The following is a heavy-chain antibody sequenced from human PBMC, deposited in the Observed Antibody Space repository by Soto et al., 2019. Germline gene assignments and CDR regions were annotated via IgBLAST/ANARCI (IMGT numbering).Heavy chain of an antibody. CDR2: INHSGST. D-gene: IGHD3-3*01. J-gene: IGHJ4*02. CDR3: AGRPLITIFPDY. Sequence: PSETLSLTCAIYGGSFSGYYWSWIRQPPGKGLEWIGEINHSGSTNYNPSLKSRVTISVDTSKNQFSLKLSSVTAADTAVYYCAGRPLITIFPDYWGQGTLVTVSS. V-gene: IGHV4-34*01. CDR1: GGSFSGYY.